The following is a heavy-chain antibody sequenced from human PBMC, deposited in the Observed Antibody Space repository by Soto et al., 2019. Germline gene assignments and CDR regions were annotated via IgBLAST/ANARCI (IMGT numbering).Heavy chain of an antibody. J-gene: IGHJ4*02. Sequence: GGSLRLSCAASGFTVSSSYAMSWGRQAPGKGLEWVSAISGSGGSTYYADSVKGRFTISRDNSKNTLYLQMNSLRAEDTAVYYAPPSLLTFGGVIVTPTLFAYWGQGTLVTVSS. CDR3: PPSLLTFGGVIVTPTLFAY. CDR2: ISGSGGST. D-gene: IGHD3-16*02. CDR1: GFTVSSSYA. V-gene: IGHV3-23*01.